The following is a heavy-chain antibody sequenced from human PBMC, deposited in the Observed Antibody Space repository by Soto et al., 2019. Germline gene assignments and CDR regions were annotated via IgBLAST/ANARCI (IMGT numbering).Heavy chain of an antibody. CDR1: GYTFTSYG. CDR3: ARGEVDFWSGQIRFDP. CDR2: ISAYNGNT. Sequence: ASVKVSCKASGYTFTSYGISWVRQAPGQGLEWMGWISAYNGNTNYAQKLQGRVTMTTDTSTSTAYMELRSLRSDDTAVYYCARGEVDFWSGQIRFDPWGQGTLVTVSS. V-gene: IGHV1-18*01. D-gene: IGHD3-3*01. J-gene: IGHJ5*02.